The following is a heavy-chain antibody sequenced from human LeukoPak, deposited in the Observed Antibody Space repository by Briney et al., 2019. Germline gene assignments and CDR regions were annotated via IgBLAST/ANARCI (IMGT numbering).Heavy chain of an antibody. D-gene: IGHD2-15*01. CDR3: ARDACSGGSCYSGMVHWFDP. J-gene: IGHJ5*02. CDR2: IYYSGST. CDR1: GGSISRGGYY. Sequence: SETLSLTCTVSGGSISRGGYYGSWIRQHPGKGLEWVGYIYYSGSTYYNPSLKSRVTISVDTSKNQFSLKLRSVTAADTAVYYCARDACSGGSCYSGMVHWFDPWGQGTLVTVSS. V-gene: IGHV4-31*03.